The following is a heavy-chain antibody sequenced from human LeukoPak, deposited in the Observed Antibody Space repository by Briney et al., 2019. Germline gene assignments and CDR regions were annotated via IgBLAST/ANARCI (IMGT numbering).Heavy chain of an antibody. J-gene: IGHJ2*01. CDR1: GGSISSGGYS. CDR2: IYHSGST. Sequence: SQTLSLTCAVSGGSISSGGYSWSWIRQPPGKGLEWIGYIYHSGSTYYNPSLKSRVTISVDRSKNQFSLKLSSVTAADTAVYYCARGHGSSWPPHWYFDLWGRGTLVTVSS. D-gene: IGHD6-13*01. V-gene: IGHV4-30-2*01. CDR3: ARGHGSSWPPHWYFDL.